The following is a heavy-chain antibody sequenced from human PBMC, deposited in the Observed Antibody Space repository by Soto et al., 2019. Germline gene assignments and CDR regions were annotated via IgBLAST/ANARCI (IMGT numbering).Heavy chain of an antibody. CDR2: IYPSDSDT. CDR1: GYTFTIYW. V-gene: IGHV5-51*01. J-gene: IGHJ4*02. Sequence: PGESLKISCQVSGYTFTIYWIGWVRQMPGKGLEWMGVIYPSDSDTRYSPSFQGQLTISADQSINTAYLQWYSLKASEPPICYRASPANTVADHFDLWGQGTPVTVSS. CDR3: ASPANTVADHFDL. D-gene: IGHD4-17*01.